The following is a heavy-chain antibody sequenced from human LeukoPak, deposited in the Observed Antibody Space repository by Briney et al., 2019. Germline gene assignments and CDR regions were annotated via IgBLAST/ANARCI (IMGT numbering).Heavy chain of an antibody. CDR2: ISGSGDTT. V-gene: IGHV3-23*01. Sequence: GGSLRLSCAASKFSFSSYDMSYFRQAPGKGREWVSAISGSGDTTFYADSVKGRFTISRDNSKHTLYLQMNSLRAADTAIYYCAKGGRAWLVRCFDYWGQGTLVTVSS. D-gene: IGHD3-9*01. J-gene: IGHJ4*02. CDR1: KFSFSSYD. CDR3: AKGGRAWLVRCFDY.